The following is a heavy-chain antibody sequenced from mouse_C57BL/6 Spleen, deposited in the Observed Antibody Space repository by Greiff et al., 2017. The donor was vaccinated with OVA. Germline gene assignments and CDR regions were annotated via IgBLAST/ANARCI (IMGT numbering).Heavy chain of an antibody. CDR2: INPNNGGT. V-gene: IGHV1-26*01. J-gene: IGHJ2*01. CDR3: ARSGYDGYYDY. Sequence: EVQLQQSGPELVKPGASVKISCKASGYTFTDYYMNWVKQSHGKSLEWIGDINPNNGGTSYNQKFKGKATLTVDKSSSTAYMELRSLTSEDSAVYYCARSGYDGYYDYWGQGTTLTVSS. D-gene: IGHD2-3*01. CDR1: GYTFTDYY.